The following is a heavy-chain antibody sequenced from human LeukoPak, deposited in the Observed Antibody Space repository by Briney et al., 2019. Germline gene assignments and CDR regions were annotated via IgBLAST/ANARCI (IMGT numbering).Heavy chain of an antibody. Sequence: ETLSLTCTVSGGSISSSSYYWGWIRQPPGKGLEWVSTISGGGDVTYYADSVKGRFTISRDNSKNTLYLQMNSLRVEDTAVYYCARDSSMLRGPLVIYYFDFWGQGTLVTVSS. D-gene: IGHD3-10*01. CDR1: GGSISSSSYY. CDR3: ARDSSMLRGPLVIYYFDF. J-gene: IGHJ4*02. V-gene: IGHV3-23*01. CDR2: ISGGGDVT.